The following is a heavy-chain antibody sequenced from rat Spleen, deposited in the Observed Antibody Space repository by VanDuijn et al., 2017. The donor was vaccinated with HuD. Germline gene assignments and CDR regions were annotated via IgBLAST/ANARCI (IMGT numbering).Heavy chain of an antibody. CDR3: ARSRYFDF. V-gene: IGHV3-1*01. CDR1: GYSITNNY. J-gene: IGHJ1*01. CDR2: ISYSGST. Sequence: EVQLQESGPGLVKPSQSLSLTCSVTGYSITNNYWGWFRKFPGNKMEWMGYISYSGSTSYNPSLKSRISIARDTSKNQFFLQLNSVTTEDTATYYCARSRYFDFWGPGTMVTVSS.